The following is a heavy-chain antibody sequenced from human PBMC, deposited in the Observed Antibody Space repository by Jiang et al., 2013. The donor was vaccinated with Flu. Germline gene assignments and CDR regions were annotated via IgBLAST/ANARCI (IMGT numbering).Heavy chain of an antibody. V-gene: IGHV4-38-2*02. CDR3: AREAGLWFGELRAPFEY. CDR2: IFHSGST. D-gene: IGHD3-10*01. CDR1: GYSISTGYF. J-gene: IGHJ4*02. Sequence: VLLKPSETLSLTCTVSGYSISTGYFWGWIRQPPGKGLEWIGSIFHSGSTNYNPSLKSRVSLSVDTANNQFSLRLTSATAADTAVYYCAREAGLWFGELRAPFEYWGQGRLVSVSS.